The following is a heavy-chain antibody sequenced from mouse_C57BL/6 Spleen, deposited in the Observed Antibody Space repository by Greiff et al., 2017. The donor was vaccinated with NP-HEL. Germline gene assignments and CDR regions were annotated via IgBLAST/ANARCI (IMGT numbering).Heavy chain of an antibody. D-gene: IGHD3-2*02. CDR1: GFTFSSYA. CDR3: ARDKGGQLRLRWCAY. J-gene: IGHJ3*01. V-gene: IGHV5-4*01. Sequence: EVQLVESGGGLVKPGGSLKLSCAASGFTFSSYAMSWVRQTPEKRLEWVATISDGGSYTYYPDNVKGRFTISRDNAKNNLYLQMSHLKSEDTAMYYCARDKGGQLRLRWCAYWGQGTLVTVSA. CDR2: ISDGGSYT.